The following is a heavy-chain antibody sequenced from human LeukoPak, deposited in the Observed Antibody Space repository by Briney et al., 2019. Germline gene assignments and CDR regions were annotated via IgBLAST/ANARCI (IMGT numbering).Heavy chain of an antibody. D-gene: IGHD3-10*01. CDR1: GGSMTTHH. CDR3: ARGSVGYFYGGSPFYYGMDV. CDR2: VFDSGRT. V-gene: IGHV4-59*11. J-gene: IGHJ6*02. Sequence: PSETLSLTCTLSGGSMTTHHWNWIRQTPGKGLEWIGYVFDSGRTKVNPSLKSRVTLSADTSKNQLSLKLSSVTAADTAVYYCARGSVGYFYGGSPFYYGMDVWGQGTTVTVSS.